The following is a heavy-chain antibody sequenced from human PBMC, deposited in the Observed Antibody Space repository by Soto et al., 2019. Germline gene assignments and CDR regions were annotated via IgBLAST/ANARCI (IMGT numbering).Heavy chain of an antibody. CDR3: ASIKDYGDYGGYYYGMDV. D-gene: IGHD4-17*01. V-gene: IGHV1-18*04. CDR1: GYTFTSYG. CDR2: ISAYNGNT. Sequence: ASVKVSCKASGYTFTSYGISWVRQAPGQGLEWMGWISAYNGNTNYAQKLQGRVTMTTDTSTGTAYMELRSLRSDDTAVYYCASIKDYGDYGGYYYGMDVWGQGTTVTVSS. J-gene: IGHJ6*02.